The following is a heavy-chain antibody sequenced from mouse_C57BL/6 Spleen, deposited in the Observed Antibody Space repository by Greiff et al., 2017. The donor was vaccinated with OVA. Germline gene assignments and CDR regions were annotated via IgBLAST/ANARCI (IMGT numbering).Heavy chain of an antibody. CDR2: INPSTGGT. D-gene: IGHD1-1*01. Sequence: EVKLQESGPELVKPGASVKISCKASGYSFTGYYMNWVKQSPEKSLEWIGEINPSTGGTTYNQKFKAKATLTVDKSSSTAYMQLKSLTSEDSAVYYCARSITTVEYFDVWGTGTTVTVSS. CDR3: ARSITTVEYFDV. V-gene: IGHV1-42*01. J-gene: IGHJ1*03. CDR1: GYSFTGYY.